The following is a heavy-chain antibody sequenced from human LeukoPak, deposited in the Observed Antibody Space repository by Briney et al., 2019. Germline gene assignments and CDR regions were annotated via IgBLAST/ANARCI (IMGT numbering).Heavy chain of an antibody. Sequence: SETLSLTCTASGGSISSYYWSWIRQPPGKGLEWIGYIYYSGSTNYNPSLKSRVTISVDTSKNQFSLKLSSVTAADTAVYYCASGYYYDSSGYHDAFDIWGQGTMVTVSS. J-gene: IGHJ3*02. D-gene: IGHD3-22*01. CDR1: GGSISSYY. CDR2: IYYSGST. CDR3: ASGYYYDSSGYHDAFDI. V-gene: IGHV4-59*01.